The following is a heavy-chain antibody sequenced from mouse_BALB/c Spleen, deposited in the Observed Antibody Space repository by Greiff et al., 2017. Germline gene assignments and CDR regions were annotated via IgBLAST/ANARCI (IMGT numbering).Heavy chain of an antibody. J-gene: IGHJ2*01. D-gene: IGHD2-13*01. V-gene: IGHV5-17*02. CDR3: ARGGDPHFDY. CDR2: ISSGSSTI. Sequence: EVQLQESGGGLVQPGGSRKLSCAASGFTFSSFGMHWVRQAPEKGLEWVAYISSGSSTIYYADTVKGRFTISRDNPKNTLFLQMTSLRSEDTAMYYCARGGDPHFDYWGQGTTLTVSS. CDR1: GFTFSSFG.